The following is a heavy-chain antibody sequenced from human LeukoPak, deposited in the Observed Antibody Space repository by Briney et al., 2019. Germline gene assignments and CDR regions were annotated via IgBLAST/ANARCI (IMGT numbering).Heavy chain of an antibody. CDR1: GFTFSSYW. D-gene: IGHD5-18*01. CDR3: ARDHVDTAMVSYFDY. V-gene: IGHV3-7*01. J-gene: IGHJ4*02. Sequence: GGSLRLSCAASGFTFSSYWMSWVRQVPGKGLEWVAIIKQDGGEKYYADSVKGRFTVSRDNAKNSLFLQMNSLRAEDTAVYYCARDHVDTAMVSYFDYWGQGTLVTVSS. CDR2: IKQDGGEK.